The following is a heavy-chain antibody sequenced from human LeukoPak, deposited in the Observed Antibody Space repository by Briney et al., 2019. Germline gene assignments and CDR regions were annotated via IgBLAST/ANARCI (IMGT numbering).Heavy chain of an antibody. CDR1: GFTFDDYA. Sequence: GGSLRLSCAASGFTFDDYAMHWVRQAPGKGLEWVSGISCNSGSIGYADSVKGRFTISRDNSKNTLYLQMNSLRPEDTAVYYCARDAPGYCSGGTCYNKWFDPWGQGTLVAVSS. CDR3: ARDAPGYCSGGTCYNKWFDP. V-gene: IGHV3-9*01. CDR2: ISCNSGSI. D-gene: IGHD2-15*01. J-gene: IGHJ5*02.